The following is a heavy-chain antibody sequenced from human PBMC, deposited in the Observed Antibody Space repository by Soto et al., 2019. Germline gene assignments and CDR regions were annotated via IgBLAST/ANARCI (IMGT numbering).Heavy chain of an antibody. Sequence: ASVKVSCKASGYTFTSYGISWVRQAPGQGLEWMGWISAYNGNTNYAQKLQGRVTMTTDTSTSTAYMELGSLRSDDTAVYYCARDYDILTGYNYYYGMDVWGQGTTVTVSS. J-gene: IGHJ6*02. CDR2: ISAYNGNT. CDR1: GYTFTSYG. V-gene: IGHV1-18*04. CDR3: ARDYDILTGYNYYYGMDV. D-gene: IGHD3-9*01.